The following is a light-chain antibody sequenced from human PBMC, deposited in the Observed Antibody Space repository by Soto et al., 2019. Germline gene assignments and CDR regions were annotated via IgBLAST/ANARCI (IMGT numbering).Light chain of an antibody. J-gene: IGLJ1*01. CDR2: EVS. CDR1: SSDVGGYNY. Sequence: SVLTQPPSASGSPGQSVTISCTGTSSDVGGYNYVSWYQQHPGKAPKLMIYEVSKRPSGVPDRFSGSKSGNTASLTVSGLQAEVEVDYYCSSYAVSNNSAFGTGTKVTVL. CDR3: SSYAVSNNSA. V-gene: IGLV2-8*01.